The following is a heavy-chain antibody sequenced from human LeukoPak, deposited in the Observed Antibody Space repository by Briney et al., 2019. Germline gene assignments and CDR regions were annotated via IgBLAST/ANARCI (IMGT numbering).Heavy chain of an antibody. CDR1: GDSVSSNNGA. V-gene: IGHV6-1*01. D-gene: IGHD6-19*01. J-gene: IGHJ4*02. CDR2: TYYRSKWYN. Sequence: SQTLSLTCAISGDSVSSNNGAWNWIRQSPSRGLVWLGRTYYRSKWYNDYAESMKGRITINSDTSKNQFSLQLNPVTPEDTAVYYCARDLGNSGWYTFDYWGQGTLVTVSS. CDR3: ARDLGNSGWYTFDY.